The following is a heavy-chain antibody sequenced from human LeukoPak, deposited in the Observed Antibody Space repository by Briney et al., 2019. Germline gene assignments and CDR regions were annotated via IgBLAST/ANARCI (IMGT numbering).Heavy chain of an antibody. CDR3: AKGGLATAGTSFYFNY. Sequence: GGSLRLSCAASGFPFSSYAMHWVRQAPGKGLEYVSAISSNGGSTSYANSVKGRFTISRDNSKNTLYLQMNSLRAEDTAVYYCAKGGLATAGTSFYFNYWGQGTLVTVSS. D-gene: IGHD6-13*01. CDR2: ISSNGGST. V-gene: IGHV3-64*01. J-gene: IGHJ4*02. CDR1: GFPFSSYA.